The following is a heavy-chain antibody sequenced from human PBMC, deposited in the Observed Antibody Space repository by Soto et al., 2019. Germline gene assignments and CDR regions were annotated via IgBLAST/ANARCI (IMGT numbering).Heavy chain of an antibody. V-gene: IGHV3-23*01. D-gene: IGHD3-10*01. CDR3: ERGSKDSYPGSRIFDF. Sequence: EVQLLESGGDLVQPGGSLRLSCVASGFTFGSRAMSWVRQAPGEGLEWVSTITDTGGDTKYADSVRGRFTISRDNSKNTLYLQMSSLRAEDSAVYYCERGSKDSYPGSRIFDFWGRGTLVTVSS. CDR2: ITDTGGDT. CDR1: GFTFGSRA. J-gene: IGHJ4*02.